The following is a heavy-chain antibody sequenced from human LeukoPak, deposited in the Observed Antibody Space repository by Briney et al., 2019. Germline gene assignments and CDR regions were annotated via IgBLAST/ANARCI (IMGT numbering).Heavy chain of an antibody. Sequence: PSETLFLTCTVSGGSISSYYWSWIRQPAGKGLEWIGRFYSGGSADYNPSLKSRVTMSVDTPENQFSLKLSSVTAADTAVYYCARVYSGYDLPGSLANYYFDYWGQGTLVTVSS. D-gene: IGHD5-12*01. CDR3: ARVYSGYDLPGSLANYYFDY. V-gene: IGHV4-4*07. J-gene: IGHJ4*02. CDR1: GGSISSYY. CDR2: FYSGGSA.